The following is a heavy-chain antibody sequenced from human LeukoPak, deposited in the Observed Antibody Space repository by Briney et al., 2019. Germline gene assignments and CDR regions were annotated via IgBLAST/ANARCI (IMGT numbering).Heavy chain of an antibody. CDR2: INHSGST. CDR1: GFTFTSYA. CDR3: ARGRKEYSSSSTFDY. J-gene: IGHJ4*02. D-gene: IGHD6-6*01. V-gene: IGHV4-34*01. Sequence: GSLRLSCAASGFTFTSYAMSWIRQPPGKGLEWIGGINHSGSTNYNPSLKSRVTISVDTSKNQFSLKLSSVTAADTAVYYCARGRKEYSSSSTFDYWGQGTLVTVSS.